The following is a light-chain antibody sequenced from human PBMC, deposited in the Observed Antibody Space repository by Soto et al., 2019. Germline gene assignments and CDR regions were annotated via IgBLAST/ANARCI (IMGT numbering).Light chain of an antibody. CDR2: DAS. J-gene: IGLJ1*01. CDR3: SSYTSSTSLLI. V-gene: IGLV2-14*03. CDR1: YSDIGGYKH. Sequence: QSVLTQPASVSASPGQSITISCIGTYSDIGGYKHVSWYQQHPGKAPKLIIYDASSRPSGISNRFSASKSANTASLTISGLXADDEADYYCSSYTSSTSLLIFGAGTKATVL.